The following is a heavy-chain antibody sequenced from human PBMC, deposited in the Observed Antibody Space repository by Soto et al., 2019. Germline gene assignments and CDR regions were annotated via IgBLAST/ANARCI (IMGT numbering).Heavy chain of an antibody. CDR1: GGSISSDGDY. V-gene: IGHV4-39*07. CDR2: ISYSGST. J-gene: IGHJ4*02. CDR3: ARRWGRTFDY. Sequence: SETLSLTCTVSGGSISSDGDYWGWIRQSPEKGLEWIASISYSGSTYYNPSLKSRVTISVDTSKNQFSLKLSSVTAAGTAVYYCARRWGRTFDYWGQGTLVTVSS. D-gene: IGHD7-27*01.